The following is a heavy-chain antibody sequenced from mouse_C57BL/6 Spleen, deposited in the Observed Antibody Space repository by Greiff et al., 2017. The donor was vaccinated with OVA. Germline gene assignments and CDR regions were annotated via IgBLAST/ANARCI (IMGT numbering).Heavy chain of an antibody. Sequence: VQLQQSVAELVRPGASVKLSCTASGFTITNTYMHWVKQRPGQGLEWIGRIDPGNGNTKYTPKFKGKATITSDTSSNTPYLQLSSLTSEDTAIYYGARGGAWGQGTTLTVSS. CDR3: ARGGA. CDR1: GFTITNTY. J-gene: IGHJ2*01. V-gene: IGHV14-3*01. CDR2: IDPGNGNT.